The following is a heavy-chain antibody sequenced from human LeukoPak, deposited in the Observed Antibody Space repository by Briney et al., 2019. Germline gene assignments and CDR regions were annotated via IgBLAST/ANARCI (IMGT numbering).Heavy chain of an antibody. Sequence: PGGSLRLSRAASGFTFSSYAMSWVRQAPGKGLEWVSAISGSGGSTYYADSVKGRFTISRDNSKNTLYLQMNSLRAEDTAVYYCAKDWVDFWSGAFFDYWGQGTLVTVSS. J-gene: IGHJ4*02. V-gene: IGHV3-23*01. CDR2: ISGSGGST. CDR3: AKDWVDFWSGAFFDY. D-gene: IGHD3-3*01. CDR1: GFTFSSYA.